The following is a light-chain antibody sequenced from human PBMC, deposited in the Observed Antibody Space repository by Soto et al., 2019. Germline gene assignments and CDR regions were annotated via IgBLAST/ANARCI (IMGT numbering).Light chain of an antibody. CDR2: EIN. CDR1: SSDVGAYDY. J-gene: IGLJ1*01. V-gene: IGLV2-8*01. CDR3: SSFAGSNNFPYV. Sequence: QSVLTQPPSASGSPGQSVTISCTGTSSDVGAYDYVSWYQQHPGKAPKLMIYEINNRPSGVPDRFSGSKSGNTASLTVSGLQPEDEADYYCSSFAGSNNFPYVFGTGTKLTVL.